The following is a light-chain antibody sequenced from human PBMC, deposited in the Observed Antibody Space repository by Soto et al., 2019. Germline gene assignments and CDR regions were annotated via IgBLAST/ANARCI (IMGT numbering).Light chain of an antibody. CDR3: CSYAGSSTYV. J-gene: IGLJ1*01. CDR2: EGS. CDR1: SSDVGSYNL. Sequence: QSVLTQPASVSGSPGQSSSISCNGTSSDVGSYNLVSWYQQHPGKAPKLMIYEGSKRPSGVSNRFSGSKSGNTASLTISGLQAEDEADYYCCSYAGSSTYVFGTGTKVTVL. V-gene: IGLV2-23*01.